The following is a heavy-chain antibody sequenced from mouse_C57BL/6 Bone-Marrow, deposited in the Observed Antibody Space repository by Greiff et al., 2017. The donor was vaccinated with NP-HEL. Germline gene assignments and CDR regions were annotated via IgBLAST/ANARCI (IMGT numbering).Heavy chain of an antibody. CDR2: ISDGGSYT. CDR1: GFTFSSYA. Sequence: EVQVVESGGGLVKPGGSLKLSCAASGFTFSSYAMSWVRQTPEKRLAWVATISDGGSYTYYPDNVKGRFTISRDNAKNNLYLQMSHLKSEDTAMYYCASNSLLRSYYFDYWGQGTTLTVSS. J-gene: IGHJ2*01. D-gene: IGHD1-2*01. V-gene: IGHV5-4*01. CDR3: ASNSLLRSYYFDY.